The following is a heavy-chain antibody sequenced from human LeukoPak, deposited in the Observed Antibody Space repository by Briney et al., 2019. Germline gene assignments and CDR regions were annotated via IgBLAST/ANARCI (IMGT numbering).Heavy chain of an antibody. J-gene: IGHJ4*02. CDR1: GGTFSSYA. CDR2: IIPIFGTA. D-gene: IGHD5-18*01. CDR3: ARDQIQVWFMVGRFDY. V-gene: IGHV1-69*05. Sequence: GASVKVSCKASGGTFSSYAISWVRQAPGQGLEWMGGIIPIFGTANYAQKFQGRVTVTMDTAASTVYMELGSLGSDDTAIYYCARDQIQVWFMVGRFDYWGQGTLVSVSS.